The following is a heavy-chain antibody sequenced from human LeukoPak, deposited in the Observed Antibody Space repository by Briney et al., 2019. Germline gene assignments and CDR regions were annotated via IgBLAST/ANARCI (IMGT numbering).Heavy chain of an antibody. CDR3: LYFWSGSSLVDY. J-gene: IGHJ4*02. CDR2: IKSKTDGGTI. Sequence: GALRLSCAASGFTFSNAWMSWVRQAPGKGLEWVGRIKSKTDGGTIDYAAPVKGRFTISRDDSKNKLYLEMYSLKTEDTAMYYCLYFWSGSSLVDYWGQGTLVTVSS. CDR1: GFTFSNAW. V-gene: IGHV3-15*01. D-gene: IGHD3-3*01.